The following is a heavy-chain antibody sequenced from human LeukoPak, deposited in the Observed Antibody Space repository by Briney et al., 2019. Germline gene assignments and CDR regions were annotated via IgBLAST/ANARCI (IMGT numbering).Heavy chain of an antibody. CDR1: GGSISSGSYY. CDR3: ARVVPLGAFDI. CDR2: IYTSGST. Sequence: PSETPSLTCTVSGGSISSGSYYWSWIRQPAGKGLEWIGRIYTSGSTNYNPSLKSRVTISVDTSKNQFSLKLSSVTAADTAVYYCARVVPLGAFDIWGQGTMVTVSS. V-gene: IGHV4-61*02. J-gene: IGHJ3*02.